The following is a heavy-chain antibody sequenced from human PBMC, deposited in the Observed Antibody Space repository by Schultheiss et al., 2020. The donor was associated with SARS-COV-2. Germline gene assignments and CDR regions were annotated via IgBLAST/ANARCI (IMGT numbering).Heavy chain of an antibody. CDR1: GGSFSGYY. CDR3: ARHKRVDSSGLGNWFDP. J-gene: IGHJ5*02. D-gene: IGHD3-22*01. Sequence: SETLSLTCAVYGGSFSGYYWSWIRQPPGKGLEWIGEINHSGSTNYNPSLKSRVTISVDTSKNQFSLKLSSVTAADTAVYYCARHKRVDSSGLGNWFDPWGQGTLVTVSS. V-gene: IGHV4-34*01. CDR2: INHSGST.